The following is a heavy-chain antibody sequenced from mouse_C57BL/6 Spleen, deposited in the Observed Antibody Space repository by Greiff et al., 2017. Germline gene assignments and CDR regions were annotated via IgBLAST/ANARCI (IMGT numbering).Heavy chain of an antibody. CDR2: IYPGDGDT. V-gene: IGHV1-82*01. CDR1: GYAFSSSW. J-gene: IGHJ3*01. CDR3: ARGGGPFAY. Sequence: QVQLQQSGPELVKPGASVKISCKASGYAFSSSWVNWVKQRPGKGLEWIGRIYPGDGDTNYNGKFKGKATLTADKSSSTAYMQLSSLTSEDSAVYFCARGGGPFAYWGQGTLVTVSA.